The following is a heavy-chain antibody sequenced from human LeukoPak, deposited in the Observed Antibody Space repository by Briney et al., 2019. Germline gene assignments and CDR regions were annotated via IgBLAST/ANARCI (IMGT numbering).Heavy chain of an antibody. J-gene: IGHJ6*03. CDR1: GYTFTSYY. CDR3: AKKGELLWFGELNYYYMDV. D-gene: IGHD3-10*01. CDR2: INPSGGST. V-gene: IGHV1-46*01. Sequence: ASVKVSCKASGYTFTSYYMHWVRQAPGQGLEWMGIINPSGGSTSYAQKFQGRVTMTRDMSTSTVYMELSSLRAEDTAVYYCAKKGELLWFGELNYYYMDVWGKGTTVTISS.